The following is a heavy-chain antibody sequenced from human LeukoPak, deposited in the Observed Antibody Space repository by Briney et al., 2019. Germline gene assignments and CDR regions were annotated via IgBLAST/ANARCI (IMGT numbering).Heavy chain of an antibody. Sequence: SQTLSLTCAISGDSVSSNNATWNWIRQSPSRGLGWLGRTYYRSKWYNDYAVSVKSRITVNPDTSKNQFSLQLNSVTPEDTAVYYCARDRAVAGTINWLDPWGQGTRVTVSS. CDR3: ARDRAVAGTINWLDP. D-gene: IGHD6-19*01. CDR1: GDSVSSNNAT. V-gene: IGHV6-1*01. J-gene: IGHJ5*02. CDR2: TYYRSKWYN.